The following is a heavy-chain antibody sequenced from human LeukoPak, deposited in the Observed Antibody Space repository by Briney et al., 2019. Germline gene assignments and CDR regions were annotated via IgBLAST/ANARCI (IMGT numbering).Heavy chain of an antibody. V-gene: IGHV3-23*01. J-gene: IGHJ4*02. CDR1: GFTFSSYA. Sequence: GGSLRLSCAASGFTFSSYAMSWVRQAPGKGLEWISGISNSGDTTYDADSVKGRFTISRDNSKNTLDLQMNGPRAEDTAVYYCAKCPGSANCYTGLDYWGQGTLVTVSS. D-gene: IGHD2-2*02. CDR2: ISNSGDTT. CDR3: AKCPGSANCYTGLDY.